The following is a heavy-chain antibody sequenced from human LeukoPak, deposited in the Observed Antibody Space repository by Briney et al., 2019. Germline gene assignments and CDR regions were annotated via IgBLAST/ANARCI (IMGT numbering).Heavy chain of an antibody. D-gene: IGHD6-6*01. V-gene: IGHV3-30*18. CDR2: ISYDGSNK. CDR3: AKIVGPSSSDYFDY. CDR1: GFTFRSFE. Sequence: GGSLRLSCAASGFTFRSFEMNWVRQAPGKGLEWVAVISYDGSNKYYADSVKGRFTISRDNSKNTLYLQMNSLRAEDTAVYYCAKIVGPSSSDYFDYWGQGTLVTVSS. J-gene: IGHJ4*02.